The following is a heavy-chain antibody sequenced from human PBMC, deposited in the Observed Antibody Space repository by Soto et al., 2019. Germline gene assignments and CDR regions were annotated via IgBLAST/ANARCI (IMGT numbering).Heavy chain of an antibody. CDR3: VKGDLDTAVVNSPDAFDF. V-gene: IGHV3-30*18. J-gene: IGHJ3*01. D-gene: IGHD5-18*01. Sequence: PVGSVRLSCEASGFIFSDFGMHWFRQAPGKGLEWVAVISYDGNNKYYAQSVKGRFTISRDNSKNTLFLNMDSLRPEDTAVYHCVKGDLDTAVVNSPDAFDFWGPGTMVTVSS. CDR2: ISYDGNNK. CDR1: GFIFSDFG.